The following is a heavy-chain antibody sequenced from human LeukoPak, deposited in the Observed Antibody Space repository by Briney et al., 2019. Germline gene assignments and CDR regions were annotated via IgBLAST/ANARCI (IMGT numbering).Heavy chain of an antibody. D-gene: IGHD3-10*01. J-gene: IGHJ5*02. CDR1: GGSISSYY. Sequence: SETLSLTSTVSGGSISSYYWSWIRQPAGKGLEWIGRIYTSGSTNYNPSLKSRVTMSVDTSKNQFSLKLSSVTAADTAVYYCARETDYYGSGSYYKGYNWFDPWGQGTLVTVSS. CDR2: IYTSGST. V-gene: IGHV4-4*07. CDR3: ARETDYYGSGSYYKGYNWFDP.